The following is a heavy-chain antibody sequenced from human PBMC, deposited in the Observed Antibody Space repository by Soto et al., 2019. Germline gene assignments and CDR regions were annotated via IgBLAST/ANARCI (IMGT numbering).Heavy chain of an antibody. D-gene: IGHD5-12*01. Sequence: SETLSLTCAVYGGSFSGYYWSWIRPPPGKGLEWIGEINHSGSTNYNPTLKSRVTISIDTSKNQFSLKLSSVTSADTAVYYCGRVYSGYDWGQGTLVTVSS. CDR3: GRVYSGYD. J-gene: IGHJ4*02. CDR1: GGSFSGYY. CDR2: INHSGST. V-gene: IGHV4-34*01.